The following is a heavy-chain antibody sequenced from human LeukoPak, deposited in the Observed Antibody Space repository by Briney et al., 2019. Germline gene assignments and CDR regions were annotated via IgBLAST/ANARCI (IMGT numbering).Heavy chain of an antibody. CDR2: IIPIFGTA. Sequence: SVKVSCKASGYTFTSYYLHWVRQAPGQGLEWMGGIIPIFGTANYAQKFQGRVTITADESTSTAYMELSSLRSEDTAVYYCARDQMAINAFDIWGQGTMVTVSS. CDR3: ARDQMAINAFDI. CDR1: GYTFTSYY. D-gene: IGHD5-24*01. J-gene: IGHJ3*02. V-gene: IGHV1-69*13.